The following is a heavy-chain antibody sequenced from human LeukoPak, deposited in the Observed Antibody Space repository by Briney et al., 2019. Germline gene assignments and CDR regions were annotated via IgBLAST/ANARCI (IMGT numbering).Heavy chain of an antibody. CDR1: GYTFTGYY. D-gene: IGHD3-3*01. J-gene: IGHJ6*02. CDR2: INPNSGGT. CDR3: ARGHDDFWSGYSTYGMDV. Sequence: ASVKVSRKASGYTFTGYYMHWVRQAPGQGLEWMGWINPNSGGTNYAQKFQGRVTMIRDTSISTAYMELSRLRSDDTAVYYCARGHDDFWSGYSTYGMDVWGQGTTVTVSS. V-gene: IGHV1-2*02.